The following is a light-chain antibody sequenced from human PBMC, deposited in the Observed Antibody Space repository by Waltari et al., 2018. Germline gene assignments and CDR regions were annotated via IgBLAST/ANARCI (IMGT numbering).Light chain of an antibody. J-gene: IGLJ3*02. CDR2: NNN. V-gene: IGLV1-44*01. CDR1: SSHIGTNS. Sequence: QSVLTQPPSTSGTPGQRVTISCSGSSSHIGTNSVSWYQQLPGTAPTLLIYNNNQRPSGVPDRFSGSKSGTSASLAISGLQSEDEADYYCATWDDSLNGWVFGGGTKLTVL. CDR3: ATWDDSLNGWV.